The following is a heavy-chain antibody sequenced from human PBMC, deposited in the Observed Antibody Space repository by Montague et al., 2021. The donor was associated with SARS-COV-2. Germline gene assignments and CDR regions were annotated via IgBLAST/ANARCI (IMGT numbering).Heavy chain of an antibody. CDR3: AREAWFGDKTSASEYYGMDV. V-gene: IGHV4-4*07. D-gene: IGHD3-10*01. Sequence: SETLSLTCTVSGGSISSYYWNWIRLPAGKGLEWIGLIYTSGSTNYNPSLKSRVPMSVYTSKTQFTLKLSSVTAADTAVYYCAREAWFGDKTSASEYYGMDVWGQGTTVTVSS. CDR2: IYTSGST. J-gene: IGHJ6*02. CDR1: GGSISSYY.